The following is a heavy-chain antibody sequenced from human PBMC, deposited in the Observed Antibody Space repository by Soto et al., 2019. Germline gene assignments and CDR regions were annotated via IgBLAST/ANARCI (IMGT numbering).Heavy chain of an antibody. CDR3: ARSGTGSWDYYYYYGMDV. CDR1: GGSISSYY. J-gene: IGHJ6*02. CDR2: IYYSGST. D-gene: IGHD2-15*01. Sequence: PSETLSLTCTVSGGSISSYYWSWIRQPPGQGLEWIGYIYYSGSTKYNPSLKSRVTISVDTSKNQFSLKLSSVTAADTAVYYCARSGTGSWDYYYYYGMDVWGQGTTVTVSS. V-gene: IGHV4-59*01.